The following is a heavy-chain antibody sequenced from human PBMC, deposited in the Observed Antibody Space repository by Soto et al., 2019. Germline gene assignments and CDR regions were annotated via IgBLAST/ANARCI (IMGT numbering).Heavy chain of an antibody. CDR1: GGTFSSYA. V-gene: IGHV1-69*13. CDR2: IIPIFGTA. Sequence: SVKVSCKASGGTFSSYAISWVRQAPGQGLEWMGGIIPIFGTANYAQKFQGRVTITADEPTSTAYMELSSLRSEDTAVYYCARHRVTMVRGVIRRAYYYYYGMDVWGQGTTVTVSS. CDR3: ARHRVTMVRGVIRRAYYYYYGMDV. J-gene: IGHJ6*02. D-gene: IGHD3-10*01.